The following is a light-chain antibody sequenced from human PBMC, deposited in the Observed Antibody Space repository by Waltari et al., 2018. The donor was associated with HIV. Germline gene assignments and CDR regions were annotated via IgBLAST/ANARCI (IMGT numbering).Light chain of an antibody. Sequence: QPVLTQPPSASGTPGQRVTISCSGRSSTLGSNYVHWYQQLPGTAPKLLIYRNNQRPSGVPDRFSGSKSGTSASLAISGLRSEDEADYYCAAWDDSLSVVVFGGGTKLTVL. V-gene: IGLV1-47*01. J-gene: IGLJ2*01. CDR3: AAWDDSLSVVV. CDR1: SSTLGSNY. CDR2: RNN.